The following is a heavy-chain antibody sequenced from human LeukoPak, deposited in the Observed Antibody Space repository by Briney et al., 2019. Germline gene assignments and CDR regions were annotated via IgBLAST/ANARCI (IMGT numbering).Heavy chain of an antibody. CDR1: AFIFSGHW. CDR2: IKEDGSER. Sequence: GGSLRLSCEGSAFIFSGHWMNWVRQTPGKGLEWVASIKEDGSERQYVDSVKGRFSISRDNTKGSLFLQLNSLRAEDTAVYYCARGGGRQYNSGVDYWGQGTLVTVSS. D-gene: IGHD1-1*01. V-gene: IGHV3-7*03. J-gene: IGHJ4*02. CDR3: ARGGGRQYNSGVDY.